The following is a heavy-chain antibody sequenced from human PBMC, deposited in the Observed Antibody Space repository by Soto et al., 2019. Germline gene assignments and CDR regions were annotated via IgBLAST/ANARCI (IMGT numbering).Heavy chain of an antibody. CDR2: FSHQRFDNDNPS. J-gene: IGHJ5*02. Sequence: SETLSLTCTVSGASVTNGFYQWIWIRQPPGKGLEWIGYFSHQRFDNDNPSNDNPSLKSRITISVDMSKNQFSLELRSVTAADTAVYYCAREYWGSLDHWGRGTLVTVSS. CDR1: GASVTNGFYQ. CDR3: AREYWGSLDH. D-gene: IGHD7-27*01. V-gene: IGHV4-61*01.